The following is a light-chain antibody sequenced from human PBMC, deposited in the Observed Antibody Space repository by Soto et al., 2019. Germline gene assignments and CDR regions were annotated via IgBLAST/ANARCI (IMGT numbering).Light chain of an antibody. Sequence: ILMTQSPLSLPVTPGEPASSACSAIHILLHSNGYNYLDWYVQKPGQSPQLLIYLGSNRASGVPDRFSGSGSGTDFTLKISRVEAEDVGVYYCMQALQTPLSFGGGTKVDIK. CDR1: HILLHSNGYNY. CDR3: MQALQTPLS. J-gene: IGKJ4*01. CDR2: LGS. V-gene: IGKV2-28*01.